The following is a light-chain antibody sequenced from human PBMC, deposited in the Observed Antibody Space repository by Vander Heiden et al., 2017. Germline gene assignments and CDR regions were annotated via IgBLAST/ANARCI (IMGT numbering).Light chain of an antibody. V-gene: IGKV3-20*01. Sequence: EIVLTQSPGILSLSPGDRATLSCRASQSIGSNYLAWYQQKPGQAPRLLMYDASSRANGFPDRFSGSGSGTDFTLTISRLEPEDSAVYFWQQDSTSYTFGQGTKMEIK. J-gene: IGKJ2*01. CDR3: QQDSTSYT. CDR2: DAS. CDR1: QSIGSNY.